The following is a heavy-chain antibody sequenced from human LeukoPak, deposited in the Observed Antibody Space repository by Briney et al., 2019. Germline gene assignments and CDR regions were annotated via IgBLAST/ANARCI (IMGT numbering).Heavy chain of an antibody. CDR1: GGSFSDYY. Sequence: SETLSLTCAVYGGSFSDYYWSWIRQPPGKGLEWIGEINHSGSTNYNPSLKSRVTISVDTSKNQFSLKLTSVTAADSAVYYCAIQSSLSGYLDYWGQGTLVTVSS. J-gene: IGHJ4*02. V-gene: IGHV4-34*01. CDR2: INHSGST. CDR3: AIQSSLSGYLDY. D-gene: IGHD2-15*01.